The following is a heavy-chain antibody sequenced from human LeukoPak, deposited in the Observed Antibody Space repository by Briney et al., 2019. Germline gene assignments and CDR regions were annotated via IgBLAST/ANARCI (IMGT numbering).Heavy chain of an antibody. CDR2: IYHSGST. CDR1: GGSISSSNW. Sequence: SETLSLTCAVSGGSISSSNWWSWVRQPPGKGLEWIGEIYHSGSTNYNPSLKSRVTLSVDTSKNQFSLKLSSVTAADTAVYYCARRRYYYDSPRDYWGQGTLVTVSS. V-gene: IGHV4-4*02. CDR3: ARRRYYYDSPRDY. D-gene: IGHD3-22*01. J-gene: IGHJ4*02.